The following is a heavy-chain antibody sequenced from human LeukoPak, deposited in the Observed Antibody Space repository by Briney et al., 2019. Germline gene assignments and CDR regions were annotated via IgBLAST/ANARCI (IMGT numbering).Heavy chain of an antibody. J-gene: IGHJ4*02. CDR3: ARGATYGTNTWTLRWDYFDS. Sequence: ASVKVSCKCSGYTFKSYDVTWVRQAPGQGLEWMGWISTDTGKTNYAQSLQGRVSMTTDTSTTTAYMELRSLRPDGTAVYHCARGATYGTNTWTLRWDYFDSWGQGTLVTVSS. CDR1: GYTFKSYD. D-gene: IGHD4-23*01. V-gene: IGHV1-18*01. CDR2: ISTDTGKT.